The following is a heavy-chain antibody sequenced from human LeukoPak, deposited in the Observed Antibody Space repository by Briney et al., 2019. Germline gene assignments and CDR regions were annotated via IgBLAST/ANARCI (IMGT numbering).Heavy chain of an antibody. V-gene: IGHV1-69*13. Sequence: ASVTVSCKASGGTFNRYPFDWVRQAPGQGLEWMGGIIPIFGTTNYAQKFQGRVTITADDSTSTAYMELSSLRSEDTAVYYCASGSGAWYKEFDYWGQGTLVTVSS. D-gene: IGHD1-14*01. J-gene: IGHJ4*02. CDR3: ASGSGAWYKEFDY. CDR1: GGTFNRYP. CDR2: IIPIFGTT.